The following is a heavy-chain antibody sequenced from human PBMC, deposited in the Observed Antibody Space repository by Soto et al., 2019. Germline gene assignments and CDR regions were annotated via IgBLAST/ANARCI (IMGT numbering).Heavy chain of an antibody. Sequence: PSETLSLTCTVSGGSISSYYWSWIRQPAGKGLGWIGRIYTSGGTNYNPSLKSRVTMSVDTPNNQFSLKLTSVTAADTAVYYCARQTTYSSSWYDYWGQGTMVTVS. V-gene: IGHV4-4*07. CDR3: ARQTTYSSSWYDY. J-gene: IGHJ4*02. CDR1: GGSISSYY. CDR2: IYTSGGT. D-gene: IGHD6-13*01.